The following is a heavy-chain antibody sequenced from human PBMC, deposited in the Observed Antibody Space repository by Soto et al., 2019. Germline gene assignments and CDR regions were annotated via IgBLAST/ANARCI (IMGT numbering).Heavy chain of an antibody. V-gene: IGHV3-23*01. CDR2: ISGSGAST. CDR3: AKTPGVITVITSFDH. J-gene: IGHJ4*02. CDR1: GFTFKKYA. D-gene: IGHD3-16*01. Sequence: EVGLLESGGGLVQPGGSLRLSCVASGFTFKKYALAWVRQAPGRGLEWVSAISGSGASTYDADSVKGRFTISRDNSNNTLYLQMNNLRAEDTAIYYCAKTPGVITVITSFDHWGQGTQVTVSS.